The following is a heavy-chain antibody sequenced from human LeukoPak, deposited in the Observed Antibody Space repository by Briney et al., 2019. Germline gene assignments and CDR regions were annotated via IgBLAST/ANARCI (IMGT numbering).Heavy chain of an antibody. CDR3: ARDPLRFGELLGYFDY. CDR1: GYTFTSYY. J-gene: IGHJ4*02. V-gene: IGHV1-18*01. CDR2: ISAYNGNT. D-gene: IGHD3-10*01. Sequence: ASVKVFCKTSGYTFTSYYISWVRQAPGQGLEWMAWISAYNGNTKYAQKFQGRVTMTTDTSTSTAYMELRSLRSDDTAVYYCARDPLRFGELLGYFDYWGQGTLVTVSS.